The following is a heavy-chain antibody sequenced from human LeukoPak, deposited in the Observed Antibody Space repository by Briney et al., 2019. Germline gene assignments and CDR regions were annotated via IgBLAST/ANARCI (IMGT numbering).Heavy chain of an antibody. Sequence: PSETLSLTCTVSSGTISSSSYFWGWIRQPPGNGLEWIGNIYYTGSTHYNPSLKSRLTISVDTSKNQFSLKLSSVTAAETAVYYCATPYYYDSSGYSHDAFDTWGQGTLVTVSS. CDR2: IYYTGST. J-gene: IGHJ5*02. CDR3: ATPYYYDSSGYSHDAFDT. CDR1: SGTISSSSYF. V-gene: IGHV4-39*01. D-gene: IGHD3-22*01.